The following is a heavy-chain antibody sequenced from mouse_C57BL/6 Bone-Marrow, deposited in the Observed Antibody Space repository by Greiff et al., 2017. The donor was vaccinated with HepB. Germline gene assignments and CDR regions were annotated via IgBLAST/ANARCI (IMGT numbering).Heavy chain of an antibody. D-gene: IGHD1-1*01. V-gene: IGHV3-6*01. CDR3: ARCYYYGSSYGY. J-gene: IGHJ2*01. Sequence: DVKLQESGPGLVKPSQSLSLTCSVTGYSITSGYYWNWIRQFPGNKLEWMGYISYDGSNNYNPSLKNRISITRDTSKNQFFLKLNSVTTEDTATYYCARCYYYGSSYGYWGQGTTLTVSS. CDR2: ISYDGSN. CDR1: GYSITSGYY.